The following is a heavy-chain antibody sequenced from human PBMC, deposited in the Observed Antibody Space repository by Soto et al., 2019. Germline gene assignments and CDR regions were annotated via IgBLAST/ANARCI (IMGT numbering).Heavy chain of an antibody. CDR2: IIPIFGTA. CDR1: GGTFSSYA. J-gene: IGHJ6*02. V-gene: IGHV1-69*13. D-gene: IGHD3-16*01. CDR3: ARGPTLMITPSTDYYYYYGMDV. Sequence: SGKVSCKASGGTFSSYAISWVRQAPGQGLEWMGGIIPIFGTANYAQKFQGRVTITADESTSTAYMELSSLRSEDTAVYYCARGPTLMITPSTDYYYYYGMDVWGQGTTVTVSS.